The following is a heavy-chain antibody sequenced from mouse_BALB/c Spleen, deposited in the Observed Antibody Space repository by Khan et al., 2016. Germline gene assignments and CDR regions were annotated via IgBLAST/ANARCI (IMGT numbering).Heavy chain of an antibody. V-gene: IGHV3-8*02. Sequence: EVQLQESGPSLVKPSQTLSLSCSVTGDSITSGYWNWIRKFPGNKLEYMGYISYSGSTYYNPSLKSRISITRDTSKNQYYLQLNSVTTDDTATYYCASYDSSASFFDDWGQGTTLTVSS. J-gene: IGHJ2*01. CDR3: ASYDSSASFFDD. CDR2: ISYSGST. D-gene: IGHD3-2*01. CDR1: GDSITSGY.